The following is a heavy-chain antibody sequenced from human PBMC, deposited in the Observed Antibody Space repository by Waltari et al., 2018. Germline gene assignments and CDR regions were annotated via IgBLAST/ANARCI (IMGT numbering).Heavy chain of an antibody. CDR2: VFHRLST. D-gene: IGHD3-22*01. CDR1: GASISSSIC. J-gene: IGHJ4*02. V-gene: IGHV4-4*02. Sequence: HVQLQESGPGLVKPSGTLSLTCAVSGASISSSICCSWVRQPPGKGLEWIGEVFHRLSTNYNPSLKSRGTISVDKSRNQFSLKLTSVTAADTAVYYCATTQSLEVVGTGVYSYWGQGTLVTVSS. CDR3: ATTQSLEVVGTGVYSY.